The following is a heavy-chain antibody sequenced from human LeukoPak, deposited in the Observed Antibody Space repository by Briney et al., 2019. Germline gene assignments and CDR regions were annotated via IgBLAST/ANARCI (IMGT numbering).Heavy chain of an antibody. J-gene: IGHJ3*02. Sequence: HPGGSLRLSCAASGDIFSTFAMSWVRQAPGRGLEWVSGISTISSTFYADSVKGRFTISRDNSKNTLYLQMNSLRAEDTAVYYCAKSPALWLEETGTAFDTWGRGTMVTVSS. V-gene: IGHV3-23*01. CDR2: ISTISST. CDR3: AKSPALWLEETGTAFDT. CDR1: GDIFSTFA. D-gene: IGHD3-10*01.